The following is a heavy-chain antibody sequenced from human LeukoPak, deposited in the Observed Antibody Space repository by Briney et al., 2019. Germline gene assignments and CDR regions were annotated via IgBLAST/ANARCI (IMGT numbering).Heavy chain of an antibody. CDR3: ARVAPVDDSSGYYGFVLGAFDI. Sequence: PSETLSLTCSVSGASISSGSNYWGWIRQPPGKTLEWIGSIYSSGSTYYNPSLKSRVIIIIDTPKNHFSLTLSSVTAADTAVYYCARVAPVDDSSGYYGFVLGAFDIWGQGTMVTVSS. CDR2: IYSSGST. J-gene: IGHJ3*02. CDR1: GASISSGSNY. D-gene: IGHD3-22*01. V-gene: IGHV4-39*07.